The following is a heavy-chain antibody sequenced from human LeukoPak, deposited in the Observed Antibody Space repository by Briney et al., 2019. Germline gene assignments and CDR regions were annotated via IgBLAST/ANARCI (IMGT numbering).Heavy chain of an antibody. CDR3: ARLTAFGYGAFDS. CDR1: GGSISSTSHY. D-gene: IGHD2-21*02. Sequence: SETLSLTCAVSGGSISSTSHYWGWIRQPPGKGPEWIGNIYYSGSTFYTTSLKSRVTISVDTSRNQFSLRLSSLTASDTAVYYCARLTAFGYGAFDSWGQGTLVTVSS. CDR2: IYYSGST. V-gene: IGHV4-39*01. J-gene: IGHJ4*02.